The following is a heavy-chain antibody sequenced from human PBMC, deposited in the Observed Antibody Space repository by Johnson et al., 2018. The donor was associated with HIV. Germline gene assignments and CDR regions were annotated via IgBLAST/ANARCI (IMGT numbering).Heavy chain of an antibody. D-gene: IGHD2-2*01. CDR3: ARGKGASVGLDTFDI. CDR1: GFIFDDYG. CDR2: ISWNGGDT. J-gene: IGHJ3*02. Sequence: MLLVESGGGEVRPGGSLRLACVASGFIFDDYGLTWVRQAPGKGLVWVSGISWNGGDTGYEDSVRGRLPITRDNAKNSLYLQTNSQRVEDTAFYYSARGKGASVGLDTFDIWGQGTMVTVSS. V-gene: IGHV3-20*04.